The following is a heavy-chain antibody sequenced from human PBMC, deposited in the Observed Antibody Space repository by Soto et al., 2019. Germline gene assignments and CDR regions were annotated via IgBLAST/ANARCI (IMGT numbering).Heavy chain of an antibody. CDR2: ISSSSSYI. D-gene: IGHD1-1*01. V-gene: IGHV3-21*01. CDR3: ARDLARAGTTSSYYYYGMDV. Sequence: GSLRLSCAASGFTFSSYSMNWVRQAPGKGLEWVSSISSSSSYIYYADSVKGRFTISRDNAKNSLYLQMNSLRAEDTAVYYCARDLARAGTTSSYYYYGMDVWGQGTTVTVSS. J-gene: IGHJ6*02. CDR1: GFTFSSYS.